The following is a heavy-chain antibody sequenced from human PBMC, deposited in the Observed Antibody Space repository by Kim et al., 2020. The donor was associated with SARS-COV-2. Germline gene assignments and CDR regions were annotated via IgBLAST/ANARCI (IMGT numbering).Heavy chain of an antibody. CDR3: AKDGGAGGLLRACDS. Sequence: GGSLRLSCVASGFKFKSHAFHWVRQAPGKGLEWVAVISYDGSDQYYADSVKGRFTISRDNSKNTVYLQMNGLRVTDTAVYFCAKDGGAGGLLRACDSWG. V-gene: IGHV3-30*14. CDR1: GFKFKSHA. J-gene: IGHJ1*01. D-gene: IGHD3-16*01. CDR2: ISYDGSDQ.